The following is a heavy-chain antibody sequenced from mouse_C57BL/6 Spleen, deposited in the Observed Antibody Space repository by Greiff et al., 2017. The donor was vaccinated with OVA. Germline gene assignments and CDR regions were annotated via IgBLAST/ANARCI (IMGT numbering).Heavy chain of an antibody. D-gene: IGHD2-4*01. V-gene: IGHV10-1*01. CDR1: GFSFNTYA. Sequence: EVQRVESGGGLVQPKGSLKLSCAASGFSFNTYAMNWVRQAPGKGLEWVARIRSKSNNYATYYADSVKDRFTISRDDSESMLYLQMNNLKTEDTAMDYCVRGDYDGAWFAYWGQGTLVTVSA. CDR3: VRGDYDGAWFAY. CDR2: IRSKSNNYAT. J-gene: IGHJ3*01.